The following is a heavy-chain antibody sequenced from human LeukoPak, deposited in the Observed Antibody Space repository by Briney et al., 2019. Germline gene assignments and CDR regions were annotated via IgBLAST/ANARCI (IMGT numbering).Heavy chain of an antibody. D-gene: IGHD3-16*02. V-gene: IGHV3-48*03. CDR1: GLTFSRYE. J-gene: IGHJ6*03. CDR2: TSTSGSTI. Sequence: GGSLSLSCAASGLTFSRYELNWVRQAPGKGLEWVSYTSTSGSTIYYADSVKGRFTISRDNAKNSLYLQMKSLRAEDTAVYYCARDHPIEGYYYYYMDVWGKGTTVTVSS. CDR3: ARDHPIEGYYYYYMDV.